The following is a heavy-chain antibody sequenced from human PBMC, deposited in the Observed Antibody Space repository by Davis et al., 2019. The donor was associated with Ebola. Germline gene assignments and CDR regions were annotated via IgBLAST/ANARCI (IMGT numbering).Heavy chain of an antibody. CDR3: GFPGGGLGYDFGYFHAMGV. CDR1: GYTFTKYG. Sequence: ASVKVSCKASGYTFTKYGITWVRQAPGQGLEWLGWISGYSGDTKYEQKVQDRVTLTTDTSTNTAYMELYSLRSEDTAVYYCGFPGGGLGYDFGYFHAMGVWGQGTTVTVSS. V-gene: IGHV1-18*01. J-gene: IGHJ6*02. CDR2: ISGYSGDT. D-gene: IGHD5-12*01.